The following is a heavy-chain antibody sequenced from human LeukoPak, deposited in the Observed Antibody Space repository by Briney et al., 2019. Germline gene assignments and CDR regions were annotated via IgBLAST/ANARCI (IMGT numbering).Heavy chain of an antibody. D-gene: IGHD2-21*02. V-gene: IGHV3-73*01. CDR3: TRLSFGPIKNCGGDCLD. J-gene: IGHJ3*01. CDR1: GFTFSGSA. CDR2: IRSKANSYAT. Sequence: PGGSLKLSCAASGFTFSGSAMHWVRQASGKGLEWVGRIRSKANSYATAYAASVKGRFTISRDDSKNTAYLQMNSLKTEDTAVYYCTRLSFGPIKNCGGDCLDWGQGTMVTVSS.